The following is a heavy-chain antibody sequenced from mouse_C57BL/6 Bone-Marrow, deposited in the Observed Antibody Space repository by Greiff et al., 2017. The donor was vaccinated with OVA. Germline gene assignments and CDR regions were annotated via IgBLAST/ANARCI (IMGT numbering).Heavy chain of an antibody. D-gene: IGHD1-1*01. CDR1: GYTFTSYW. J-gene: IGHJ4*01. Sequence: VQLQQPGAELVKPGASVKLSCKASGYTFTSYWMQWVKQRPGQGLEWIGELDPSDSYTNYNQKFKGKATLTVDTSSSTAYMQLSSLTSEDSAVYYCARSDDYYCSSYAMDYWGQGTSVTVSS. CDR3: ARSDDYYCSSYAMDY. V-gene: IGHV1-50*01. CDR2: LDPSDSYT.